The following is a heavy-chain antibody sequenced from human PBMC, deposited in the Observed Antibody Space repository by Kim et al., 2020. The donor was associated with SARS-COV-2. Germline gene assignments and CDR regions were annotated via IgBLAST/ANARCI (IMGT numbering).Heavy chain of an antibody. V-gene: IGHV4-39*01. J-gene: IGHJ4*02. CDR3: ARHERGFRLVYYYGRFDY. Sequence: SETLSLTCTVSGGSISSSSYYWGWIRQPPGKGLEWIGSIYYSGSTYYNPSLKSRVNISVDTSKNQFSLKLSSVTAADTAVYYCARHERGFRLVYYYGRFDYWGQGTLVTVSS. CDR1: GGSISSSSYY. CDR2: IYYSGST. D-gene: IGHD3-10*01.